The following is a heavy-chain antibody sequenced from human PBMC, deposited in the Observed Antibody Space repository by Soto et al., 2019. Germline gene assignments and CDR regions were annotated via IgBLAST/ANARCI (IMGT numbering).Heavy chain of an antibody. CDR3: ARDMLNCGGDCYSPYYYYYGMDV. D-gene: IGHD2-21*02. CDR2: IIPIFGTA. CDR1: GGTFSSYA. J-gene: IGHJ6*02. V-gene: IGHV1-69*13. Sequence: SVKVSCKASGGTFSSYAISWVRQAPGQGLEWMGGIIPIFGTANYAQKFQGRVTITADESTSTAYMELSSLRSEDTAVYYCARDMLNCGGDCYSPYYYYYGMDVWGQGTTVTVSS.